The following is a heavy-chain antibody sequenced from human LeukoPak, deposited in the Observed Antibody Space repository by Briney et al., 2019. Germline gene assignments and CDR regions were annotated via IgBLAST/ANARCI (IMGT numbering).Heavy chain of an antibody. CDR1: GFTFSDCY. D-gene: IGHD4-17*01. Sequence: GGSLRLSCAASGFTFSDCYMSWIRQAPGKGLEWVSYISSSGSTIYCADSVKGRFTIYRDNAKNSLYLQINSLRAEDTAVYYCARDFYGDYAYFDYWGQGTLATVSS. V-gene: IGHV3-11*01. CDR3: ARDFYGDYAYFDY. CDR2: ISSSGSTI. J-gene: IGHJ4*02.